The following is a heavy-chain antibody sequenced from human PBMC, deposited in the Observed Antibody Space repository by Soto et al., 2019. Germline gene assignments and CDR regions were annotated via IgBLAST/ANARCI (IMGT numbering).Heavy chain of an antibody. D-gene: IGHD2-21*01. CDR1: GDSISSSYY. CDR3: ARLPVVVIPLGYLDP. CDR2: VYYTGFT. J-gene: IGHJ5*02. V-gene: IGHV4-39*01. Sequence: SETLSLTCTVSGDSISSSYYWGWVRQPPGKGLECIGAVYYTGFTYYNPSLKSRLTISLDTSKNQFSLRLSSVTAADTAIYYCARLPVVVIPLGYLDPWGPGTLVTVSS.